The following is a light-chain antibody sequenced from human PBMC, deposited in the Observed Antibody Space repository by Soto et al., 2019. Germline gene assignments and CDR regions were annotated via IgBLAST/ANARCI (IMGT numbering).Light chain of an antibody. CDR2: DVS. CDR1: QSVSSNY. CDR3: QQYNSDSRA. V-gene: IGKV3-20*01. Sequence: EIVLTQSPGTLSLSPGERASLSCRASQSVSSNYLAWYQQKSGQAPSLLIYDVSRRATGIPERFSGSGSGTEFTLTISSLQPDDFATYYCQQYNSDSRAFGQGTKVDIK. J-gene: IGKJ1*01.